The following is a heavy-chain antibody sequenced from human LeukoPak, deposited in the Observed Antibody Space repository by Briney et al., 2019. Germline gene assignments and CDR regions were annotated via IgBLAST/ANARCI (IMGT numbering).Heavy chain of an antibody. J-gene: IGHJ4*02. CDR2: IWYDGSNK. CDR1: GFTFSSYG. Sequence: QPGGSLRLSCAASGFTFSSYGMHWVRQAPGKGLEWVAVIWYDGSNKYYADSVKGRFTISRDNSKNTLYLQMNSLRAEDTAEYYCAKDSNGWYLRGSNYFDYWGQGTLVTVSS. D-gene: IGHD6-19*01. V-gene: IGHV3-33*06. CDR3: AKDSNGWYLRGSNYFDY.